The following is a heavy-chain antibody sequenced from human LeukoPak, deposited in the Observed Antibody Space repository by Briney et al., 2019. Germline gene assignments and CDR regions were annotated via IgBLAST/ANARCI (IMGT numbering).Heavy chain of an antibody. CDR1: GGSISSYY. J-gene: IGHJ3*02. D-gene: IGHD5-24*01. CDR2: IYYSGST. Sequence: SETLSLTCTVSGGSISSYYWSWLRQPPGKGLEWSGYIYYSGSTNYNPSLKSRVTISVDTSKNQFSLKLRSVTAADTAVNAGARGGGVEMATILTFDIWGQGTMVTVSS. CDR3: ARGGGVEMATILTFDI. V-gene: IGHV4-59*01.